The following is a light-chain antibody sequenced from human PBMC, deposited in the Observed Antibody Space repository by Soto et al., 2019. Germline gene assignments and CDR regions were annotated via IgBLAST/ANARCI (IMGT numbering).Light chain of an antibody. CDR1: QSLVNSDGNTY. CDR2: KVS. J-gene: IGKJ2*01. CDR3: MEGTFWPKP. Sequence: DVVMTQSPLSLPVTLGQPASISCRSSQSLVNSDGNTYLTWFQQRPGQSPRRLIYKVSNRDSGVPDRFSGSGSGTDFTLKISRVEAEDVGVYYCMEGTFWPKPFGQGTKLEIK. V-gene: IGKV2-30*01.